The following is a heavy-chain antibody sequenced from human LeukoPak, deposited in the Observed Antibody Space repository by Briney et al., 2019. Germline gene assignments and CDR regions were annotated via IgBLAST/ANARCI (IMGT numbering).Heavy chain of an antibody. V-gene: IGHV4-39*07. CDR1: GGSVSSTTYY. J-gene: IGHJ3*02. CDR2: VSYSGST. D-gene: IGHD4-11*01. CDR3: AREGPYRPDAFDI. Sequence: KSSETLSLTCTVSGGSVSSTTYYWGWIRQPPGKGLEWIGIVSYSGSTYYSPSLESRVTISVDTSKNQFSLKLNSVTAADTAVYYCAREGPYRPDAFDIWGQGTMDTVSS.